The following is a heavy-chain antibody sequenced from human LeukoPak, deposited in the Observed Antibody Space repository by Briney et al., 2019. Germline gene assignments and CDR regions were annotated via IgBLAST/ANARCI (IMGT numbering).Heavy chain of an antibody. V-gene: IGHV1-46*01. CDR1: GYTFTSYY. CDR2: INPSGGST. CDR3: AREVMGANDP. Sequence: ASVKVSCKASGYTFTSYYMHWVRQAPGQGLEWMGIINPSGGSTSYAQEFPGRVTMTRDTSTSTVYMELSSLRSEDTAVYYCAREVMGANDPWGQGTLATVSS. D-gene: IGHD1-26*01. J-gene: IGHJ5*02.